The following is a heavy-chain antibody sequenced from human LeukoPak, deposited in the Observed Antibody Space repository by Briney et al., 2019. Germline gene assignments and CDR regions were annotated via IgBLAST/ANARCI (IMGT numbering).Heavy chain of an antibody. CDR2: ISAYNGNT. D-gene: IGHD3-16*02. V-gene: IGHV1-18*01. CDR3: ARVIVDDYVWGSYRLIPYYYYYMDV. CDR1: GYTFTSYG. J-gene: IGHJ6*03. Sequence: VASVKVSCKASGYTFTSYGISWVRQAPGQGLEWMGWISAYNGNTNYAQKLQGRVTMTTDTSTSTAYMELRSLRSDDTAVYYCARVIVDDYVWGSYRLIPYYYYYMDVRGKGTTVTISS.